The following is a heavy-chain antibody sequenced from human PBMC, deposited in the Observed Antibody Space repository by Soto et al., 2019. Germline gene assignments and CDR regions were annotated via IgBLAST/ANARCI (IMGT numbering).Heavy chain of an antibody. D-gene: IGHD4-17*01. Sequence: GAAVKVSCKASGGTFISYTMSWVRQAPGQGLEWMGRIIPILGIANYAQKFQGRVTITADKSTSTAYMELSSLRSEDTAVYYCATERAYGDSDAFDIWGQGTMVTVSS. CDR2: IIPILGIA. J-gene: IGHJ3*02. CDR1: GGTFISYT. CDR3: ATERAYGDSDAFDI. V-gene: IGHV1-69*04.